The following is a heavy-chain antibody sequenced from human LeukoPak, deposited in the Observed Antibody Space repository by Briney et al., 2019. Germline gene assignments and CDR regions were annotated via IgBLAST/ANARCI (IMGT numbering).Heavy chain of an antibody. J-gene: IGHJ4*02. CDR3: AGGSPIGGSGGDY. CDR1: GFTFSSYS. CDR2: ISSSSSTI. D-gene: IGHD2-15*01. V-gene: IGHV3-48*01. Sequence: SGGSLRLSCAASGFTFSSYSMNWVRQAPGKGLEWVSYISSSSSTIYYADSVKGRFTISRDNAKNSLYLQMNSLRAEDTAVYYCAGGSPIGGSGGDYWGQGTLVTVSS.